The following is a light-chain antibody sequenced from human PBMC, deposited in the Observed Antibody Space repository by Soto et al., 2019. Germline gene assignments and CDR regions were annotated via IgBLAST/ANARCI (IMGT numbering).Light chain of an antibody. J-gene: IGKJ1*01. CDR2: AAS. CDR1: QGIRDA. Sequence: DIQMTQSPSSLSASVGAIGTITCRASQGIRDALGWYQQKPEKAPKLLIYAASSLESGVPSRCSGSRSGTAFTLTISSLQTEYFATYYCLQHNSYPQTFGQGTKVEIK. CDR3: LQHNSYPQT. V-gene: IGKV1-17*01.